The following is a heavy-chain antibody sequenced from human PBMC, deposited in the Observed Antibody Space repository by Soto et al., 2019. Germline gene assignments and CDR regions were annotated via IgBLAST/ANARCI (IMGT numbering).Heavy chain of an antibody. CDR3: ARTSSIGARAYKY. CDR2: INHSGST. D-gene: IGHD6-6*01. J-gene: IGHJ4*02. Sequence: SETLSLGCAFYGGSFSGYYWSWIRQPPGKGLELIGEINHSGSTNYKPSLKSRVTISVDTSKNQFSLKLSSVTAADTAVYYCARTSSIGARAYKYWGQGTLVNDSS. CDR1: GGSFSGYY. V-gene: IGHV4-34*01.